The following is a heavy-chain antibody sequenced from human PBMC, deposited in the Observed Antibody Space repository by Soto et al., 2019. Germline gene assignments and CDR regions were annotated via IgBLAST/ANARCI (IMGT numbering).Heavy chain of an antibody. CDR2: IDWDDDK. J-gene: IGHJ4*02. CDR3: APLVRDGYNLFDY. Sequence: SGPTLVNPTHALTLTCTFSGFSLSTSGMCVSWIRQPPGKALEWLALIDWDDDKYYSTSLKTRLTISKDTSKNQGALTMTNMDPVDTPTYYCAPLVRDGYNLFDYWGQGTLVTVSS. CDR1: GFSLSTSGMC. V-gene: IGHV2-70*01. D-gene: IGHD3-10*01.